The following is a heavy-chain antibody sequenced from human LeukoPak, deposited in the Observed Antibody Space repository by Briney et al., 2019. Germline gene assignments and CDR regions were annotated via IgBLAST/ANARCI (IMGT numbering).Heavy chain of an antibody. CDR2: IYPGDSDT. D-gene: IGHD3-16*02. CDR3: ARAGYDYVWGSYRRDYFDY. J-gene: IGHJ4*02. Sequence: GESLKISCKGSGYSLTSYWIGWVRQMPGKGLEWMGIIYPGDSDTRYSPSFQGQVTISADQSISTAYLQWSSLKASDTAMYYCARAGYDYVWGSYRRDYFDYWGQGTLVTVSS. V-gene: IGHV5-51*01. CDR1: GYSLTSYW.